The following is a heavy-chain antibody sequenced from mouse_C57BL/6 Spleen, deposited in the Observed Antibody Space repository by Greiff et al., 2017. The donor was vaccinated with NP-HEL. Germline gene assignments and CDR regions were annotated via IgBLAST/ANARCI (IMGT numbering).Heavy chain of an antibody. V-gene: IGHV14-3*01. Sequence: EVKLEESVAELVRPGASVKLSCTASGFNIKNTYMHWVKQRPEQGLEWIGRIDPANGNTKYAPKFQGKATITADTSSNTAYLQLSSLTSEDTAIYYCARDYYGSRGTWFAYWGQGTLVTVSA. J-gene: IGHJ3*01. CDR1: GFNIKNTY. D-gene: IGHD1-1*01. CDR2: IDPANGNT. CDR3: ARDYYGSRGTWFAY.